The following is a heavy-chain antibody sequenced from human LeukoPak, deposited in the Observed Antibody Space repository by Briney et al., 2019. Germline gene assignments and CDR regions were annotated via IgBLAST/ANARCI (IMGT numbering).Heavy chain of an antibody. D-gene: IGHD2-15*01. CDR1: GGSISSGDYY. CDR2: IYYSGST. Sequence: PSETLSLTCTVSGGSISSGDYYWSWIRQPPGKSLEWIGYIYYSGSTYYNPSLKSRVTISVDTSKNQFSLKLSSVTAADTAVYYCARDRGYCSGGSCYDWFDPWGQGTLVTVSS. V-gene: IGHV4-30-4*08. J-gene: IGHJ5*02. CDR3: ARDRGYCSGGSCYDWFDP.